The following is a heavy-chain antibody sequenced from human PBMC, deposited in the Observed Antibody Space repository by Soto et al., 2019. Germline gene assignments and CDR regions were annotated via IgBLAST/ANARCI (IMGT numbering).Heavy chain of an antibody. CDR3: AKDNSDYVWGSYRNLDY. Sequence: EVQLLESGGGLVQPGGSLRLSCAASGFTFSSYAMSWVRQAPGKGLEWVSAISGSGGSTYYADSVKGRFTISRDNSKNTLYLQMNSLRAEDTAVYYCAKDNSDYVWGSYRNLDYWGQGTLVTVSS. V-gene: IGHV3-23*01. J-gene: IGHJ4*02. CDR1: GFTFSSYA. CDR2: ISGSGGST. D-gene: IGHD3-16*02.